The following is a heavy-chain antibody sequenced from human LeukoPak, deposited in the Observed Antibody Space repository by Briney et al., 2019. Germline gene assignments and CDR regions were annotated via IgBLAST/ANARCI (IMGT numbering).Heavy chain of an antibody. J-gene: IGHJ4*02. V-gene: IGHV1-69*06. Sequence: GSSVEVSCKASGGTFSNYAITWVRQAPGQGLEWMGGIIPVFGTPNYAQKFQGRVTVTADKSTSTAYMELSSLRSEDTAVYYCARGFGSAWYGTFFDYWGQGTLVTVSS. CDR1: GGTFSNYA. CDR2: IIPVFGTP. D-gene: IGHD6-13*01. CDR3: ARGFGSAWYGTFFDY.